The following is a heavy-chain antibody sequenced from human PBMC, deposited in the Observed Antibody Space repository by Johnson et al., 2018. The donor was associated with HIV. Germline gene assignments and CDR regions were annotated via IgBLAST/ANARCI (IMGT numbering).Heavy chain of an antibody. J-gene: IGHJ3*02. CDR1: GFIFSNAW. CDR3: TTAELGWTGLGAFDI. CDR2: IKSKTDGGTT. V-gene: IGHV3-15*01. Sequence: VQLVESGGGLVQPGGSLRLSCTASGFIFSNAWMNWVRQTPERGLEWVGRIKSKTDGGTTDYAAPVKGRFTISRDDSKNTLYLQMNSLKTEDTAVYYCTTAELGWTGLGAFDIWGQGTMVTVSS. D-gene: IGHD3/OR15-3a*01.